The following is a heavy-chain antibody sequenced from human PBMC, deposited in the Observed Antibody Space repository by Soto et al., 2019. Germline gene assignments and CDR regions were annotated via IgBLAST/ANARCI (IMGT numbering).Heavy chain of an antibody. V-gene: IGHV3-43*01. CDR1: GFTFGDYT. D-gene: IGHD5-12*01. J-gene: IGHJ6*02. CDR2: ISWDGGST. Sequence: GGSLRLSCAASGFTFGDYTMHWVRQAPGKGLEWVSLISWDGGSTYYADSVKGRFTISRDNSKNSLYLQMNSLRTEDTALYYCATGGVATTQYYYYYGMDVWGQGTTVTVSS. CDR3: ATGGVATTQYYYYYGMDV.